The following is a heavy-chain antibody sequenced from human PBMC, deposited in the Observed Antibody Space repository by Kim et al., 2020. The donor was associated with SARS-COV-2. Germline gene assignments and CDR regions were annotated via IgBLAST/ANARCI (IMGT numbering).Heavy chain of an antibody. V-gene: IGHV3-49*04. CDR3: TRSPRRTRAWLRADDDYYYYMDV. CDR2: SRSKGYGGTV. Sequence: GGSLRLSCTASGSTLGDYAVSWVRQAPGKGLEWVGFSRSKGYGGTVEYAASVKGRFTISRDDSKSIAYLQMNSLQTEDTAVYYFTRSPRRTRAWLRADDDYYYYMDVWGKGTTVTVSS. CDR1: GSTLGDYA. D-gene: IGHD5-18*01. J-gene: IGHJ6*03.